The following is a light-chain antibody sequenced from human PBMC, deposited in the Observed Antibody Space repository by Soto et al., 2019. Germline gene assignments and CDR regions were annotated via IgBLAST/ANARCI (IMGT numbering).Light chain of an antibody. V-gene: IGKV1-5*03. CDR3: QKYGNDSWT. CDR1: QSISSW. Sequence: DIQMTQSPSTLSASVGDRVIITCRASQSISSWLAWYQQKPGKAPNLLIYKAATLNSAVPSRFSGSGSGTAFTLTIGSLQPDDFAPSYCQKYGNDSWTFGQGTKVDIK. J-gene: IGKJ1*01. CDR2: KAA.